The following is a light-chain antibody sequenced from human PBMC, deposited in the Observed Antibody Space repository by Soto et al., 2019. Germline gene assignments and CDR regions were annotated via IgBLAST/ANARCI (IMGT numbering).Light chain of an antibody. CDR1: SSDVGGYNY. Sequence: QSALTQPASVSGSPGQSITISCTGTSSDVGGYNYFSWYQQHPCKAPKLMIYDVSNRPSGVSDRFSGSKSGNTASLTISGLQAEDEADYYCRSYTSSSTLRVFGTGTKLTVL. CDR2: DVS. J-gene: IGLJ1*01. CDR3: RSYTSSSTLRV. V-gene: IGLV2-14*01.